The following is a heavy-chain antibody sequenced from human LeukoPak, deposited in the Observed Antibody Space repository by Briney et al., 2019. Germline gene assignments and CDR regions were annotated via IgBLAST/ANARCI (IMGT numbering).Heavy chain of an antibody. CDR2: IYHGGST. V-gene: IGHV4-4*02. Sequence: SGTLSLTCAVSGGSISSSNWWSWVRQPPGKGLEWIGEIYHGGSTNYNPSLKSRVTISVDKSNNQFPLKLTSVTAADTAVYYCARETYGFDPWGQGTLVTVSS. CDR3: ARETYGFDP. J-gene: IGHJ5*02. CDR1: GGSISSSNW. D-gene: IGHD3-16*01.